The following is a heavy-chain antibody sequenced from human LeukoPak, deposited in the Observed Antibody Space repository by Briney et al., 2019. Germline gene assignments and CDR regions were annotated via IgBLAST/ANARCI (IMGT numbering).Heavy chain of an antibody. CDR2: INHSGST. D-gene: IGHD3-9*01. V-gene: IGHV4-34*01. J-gene: IGHJ5*02. CDR1: GGSFSPYY. Sequence: PSETLSLTCAVYGGSFSPYYWSWIRQPPGKGLEWIGEINHSGSTNYNPSLKSRVTISVDTSKNQFSLKLSSVTAADTAVYYCASYDNLGWFDPWGQGTLVTVSS. CDR3: ASYDNLGWFDP.